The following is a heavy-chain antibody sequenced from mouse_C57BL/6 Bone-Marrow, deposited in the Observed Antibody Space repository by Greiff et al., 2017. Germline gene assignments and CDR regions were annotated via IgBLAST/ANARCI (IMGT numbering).Heavy chain of an antibody. V-gene: IGHV1-26*01. CDR3: ARSITTVVDPPGY. CDR1: GYTFTDYY. J-gene: IGHJ2*01. D-gene: IGHD1-1*01. Sequence: VQLQQSGPELVKPGASVKISCKASGYTFTDYYMNWVKQSHGKSLEWIGDINPNNGGTSYNQKFKGKATLTVDKSSSTAYMELRSLTSEDSAVYYCARSITTVVDPPGYWGQGTTLTVSS. CDR2: INPNNGGT.